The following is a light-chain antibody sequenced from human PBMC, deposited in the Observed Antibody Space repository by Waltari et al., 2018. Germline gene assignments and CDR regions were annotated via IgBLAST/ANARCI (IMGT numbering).Light chain of an antibody. CDR1: TSNLGRTY. CDR2: RNT. J-gene: IGLJ1*01. Sequence: QSVLTQPPSASETPGQRVLIPCPGSTSNLGRTYLYWYQRLPGMAPKLLTYRNTQRPSGVPDRFSGSKSGTSASLAISGLRSEDEAVYYCASWDDSHYVFGTGTKVTVL. V-gene: IGLV1-47*01. CDR3: ASWDDSHYV.